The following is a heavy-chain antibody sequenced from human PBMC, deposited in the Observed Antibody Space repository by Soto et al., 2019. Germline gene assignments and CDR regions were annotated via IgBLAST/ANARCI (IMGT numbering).Heavy chain of an antibody. J-gene: IGHJ4*02. CDR3: AKDYYDFWSGNQFDY. Sequence: GSLRLSCAASGFTFSSYGMHWVRQAPGKGLEWVAVISYDGSNKYYADSVKGRFTISRDNSKNTLYLQMNSLRAEDTAVYYCAKDYYDFWSGNQFDYWGQGTLVTVSS. V-gene: IGHV3-30*18. D-gene: IGHD3-3*01. CDR2: ISYDGSNK. CDR1: GFTFSSYG.